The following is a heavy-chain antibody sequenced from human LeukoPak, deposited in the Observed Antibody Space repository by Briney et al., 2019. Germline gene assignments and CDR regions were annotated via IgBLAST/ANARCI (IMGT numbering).Heavy chain of an antibody. V-gene: IGHV3-30*04. D-gene: IGHD4-17*01. CDR1: GFTFSSYA. CDR3: AREGDYARSYYYYGMDV. J-gene: IGHJ6*04. CDR2: MSYDGSNK. Sequence: PGGSLRLSCAASGFTFSSYAMHWVRQAPGKGLEWVAAMSYDGSNKYYADSVKGRFTISRDNSKNTLYLEMNSLRAEDTAVYYCAREGDYARSYYYYGMDVWGKGTTVTVSS.